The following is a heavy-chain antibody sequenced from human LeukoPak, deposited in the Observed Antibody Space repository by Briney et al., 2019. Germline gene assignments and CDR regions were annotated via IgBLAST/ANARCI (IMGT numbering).Heavy chain of an antibody. CDR2: MNPNSGNT. CDR3: ARALISSWLYYYYMDV. V-gene: IGHV1-8*01. J-gene: IGHJ6*03. Sequence: ASVKVSCKASGYTFTSYDINWVRQATGQGLEWMGWMNPNSGNTGYAQKFQGRVTMTRSTSISTAYMELSSLRSEDTAVYYCARALISSWLYYYYMDVWGKGTTVTVSS. D-gene: IGHD6-13*01. CDR1: GYTFTSYD.